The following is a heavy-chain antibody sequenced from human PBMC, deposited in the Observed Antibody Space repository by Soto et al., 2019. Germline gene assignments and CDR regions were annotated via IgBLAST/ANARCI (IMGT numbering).Heavy chain of an antibody. V-gene: IGHV4-38-2*02. D-gene: IGHD6-19*01. CDR2: IYHSGST. CDR3: ARDIDSSGSDY. CDR1: GYSISSGYY. Sequence: SETLSLTCTVSGYSISSGYYWGWIRPPPGKGLEWIGSIYHSGSTYYNPSLKSRVTISVDTSKNQFSLQLTSVTAADTAVYYCARDIDSSGSDYWGQGTLVTVSS. J-gene: IGHJ4*02.